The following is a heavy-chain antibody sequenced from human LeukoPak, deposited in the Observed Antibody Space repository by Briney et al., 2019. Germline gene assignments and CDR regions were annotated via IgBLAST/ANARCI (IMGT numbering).Heavy chain of an antibody. CDR3: AGSLGYCTSNVCYLKY. V-gene: IGHV1-18*01. J-gene: IGHJ4*02. Sequence: ASVKVSCEASGYTFTSYGISWVRQAPGQGLEWMGWISAYNGNTHYAQKLQGRVTMTTDTYPNTAYMELRSLRSDDPAVYYCAGSLGYCTSNVCYLKYWGQGTLVTVSS. D-gene: IGHD2-8*01. CDR1: GYTFTSYG. CDR2: ISAYNGNT.